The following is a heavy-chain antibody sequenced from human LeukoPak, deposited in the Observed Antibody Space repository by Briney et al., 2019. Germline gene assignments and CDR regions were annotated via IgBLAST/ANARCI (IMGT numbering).Heavy chain of an antibody. J-gene: IGHJ4*02. V-gene: IGHV3-23*01. CDR1: GFTVSSNY. D-gene: IGHD3-9*01. CDR3: AKVSESNYDILTSYYTPYYFDY. CDR2: ISGSGGRT. Sequence: GGSLRLSCAASGFTVSSNYMSWVRQAPGKGLEWVSAISGSGGRTYYTDSVKGRFTISGDNSKNTLYLQMNSLRADDTAVYYCAKVSESNYDILTSYYTPYYFDYWGQGTLVTVSS.